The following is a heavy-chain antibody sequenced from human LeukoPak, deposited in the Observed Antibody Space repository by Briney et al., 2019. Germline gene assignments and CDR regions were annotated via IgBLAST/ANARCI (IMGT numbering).Heavy chain of an antibody. V-gene: IGHV1-18*01. CDR2: ISAYNGNT. CDR3: ARDELAAAGNKYFYYGMDV. CDR1: GYTFTSYG. J-gene: IGHJ6*02. D-gene: IGHD6-13*01. Sequence: ASVKVSCNASGYTFTSYGISWVRQAPGQGREWRGWISAYNGNTNDEQKRQGRVTMTKDTSTSTAYMEMRSLRSDDTAVYYCARDELAAAGNKYFYYGMDVWGQGTTVTVSS.